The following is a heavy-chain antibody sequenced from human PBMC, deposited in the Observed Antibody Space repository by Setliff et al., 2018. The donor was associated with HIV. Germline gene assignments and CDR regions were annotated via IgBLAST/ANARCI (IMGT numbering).Heavy chain of an antibody. D-gene: IGHD2-21*02. CDR2: IYHSGST. CDR3: ARDVGLCGVDCWPYFYFDL. Sequence: SETLSLTCTVSDGSISSGYYWGWIRQPPGKGLEWIESIYHSGSTYYNPSLKSRVTISLDTSKNQFSLKLSSMTAADTAVYYCARDVGLCGVDCWPYFYFDLWGRGNLVTVSS. V-gene: IGHV4-38-2*02. CDR1: DGSISSGYY. J-gene: IGHJ2*01.